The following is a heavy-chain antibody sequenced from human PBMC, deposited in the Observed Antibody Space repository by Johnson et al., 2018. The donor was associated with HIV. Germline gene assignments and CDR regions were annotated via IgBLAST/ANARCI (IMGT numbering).Heavy chain of an antibody. D-gene: IGHD6-19*01. CDR2: ISYDGSNK. V-gene: IGHV3-30*14. CDR3: ARDNGAVAGPEGAFDI. CDR1: GFTFSSYA. J-gene: IGHJ3*02. Sequence: QVQLVESGGGVVQPGRSLRLSCVASGFTFSSYAMHWVRQAPGKGLEWVAVISYDGSNKYYADSVTGRFTISRDNSKNTLYLQMNSLRAEDTAVYYCARDNGAVAGPEGAFDIWGQGTMVTVSS.